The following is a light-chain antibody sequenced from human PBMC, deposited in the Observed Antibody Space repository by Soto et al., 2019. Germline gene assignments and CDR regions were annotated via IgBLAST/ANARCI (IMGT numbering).Light chain of an antibody. J-gene: IGLJ2*01. CDR1: SSNIGNNY. CDR2: DNN. CDR3: ATWDTSLSAVV. Sequence: QSVLTQPPSVSAAPGQMVTVSCSGGSSNIGNNYVSWYQYLPGIAPKLLIYDNNERPSGIPDRFSGSKSGTSATLGITGLQAGDEADYYCATWDTSLSAVVFGGGTKVTVL. V-gene: IGLV1-51*01.